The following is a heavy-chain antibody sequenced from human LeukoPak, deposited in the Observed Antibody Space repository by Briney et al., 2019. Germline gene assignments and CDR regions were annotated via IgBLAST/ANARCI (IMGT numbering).Heavy chain of an antibody. V-gene: IGHV1-18*01. Sequence: ASVKVSCKASGYTFTSYGISWVRQAPGQGLEWMGWISAYNSSTNYAQNLQGRVTMTTDTSTSTAYMELRSLRSDDTAVYYCAKDGGGTSVNYYYYYMDVWGKGTTVTVSS. CDR2: ISAYNSST. CDR1: GYTFTSYG. CDR3: AKDGGGTSVNYYYYYMDV. J-gene: IGHJ6*03. D-gene: IGHD1-1*01.